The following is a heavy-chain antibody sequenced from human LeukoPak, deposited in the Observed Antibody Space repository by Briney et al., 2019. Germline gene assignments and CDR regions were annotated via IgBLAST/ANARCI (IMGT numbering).Heavy chain of an antibody. Sequence: GGSLRLSCSASGFTFSSNAMHWVRQAPGKGLEYVSAISSNGGSTYYANSVKGRFAISRDNSKNTLYLQMGSLRAEDMAVYYCAQYDSSGYYVYWGQGTLVTVSS. CDR1: GFTFSSNA. J-gene: IGHJ4*02. CDR3: AQYDSSGYYVY. V-gene: IGHV3-64*01. D-gene: IGHD3-22*01. CDR2: ISSNGGST.